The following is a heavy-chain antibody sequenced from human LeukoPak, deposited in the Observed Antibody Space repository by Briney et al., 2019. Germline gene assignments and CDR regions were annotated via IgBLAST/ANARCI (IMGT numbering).Heavy chain of an antibody. CDR2: IYYSGST. CDR3: ARSGSGYSYGYRYYYYCYMDV. J-gene: IGHJ6*03. CDR1: GGSISSYY. V-gene: IGHV4-59*01. Sequence: PSETLSLTCTVSGGSISSYYWSWIRQPPGKGLEWIGYIYYSGSTNYNPSLKSRVTISVDTSKNQFSLKLSSVTAADTAVYYCARSGSGYSYGYRYYYYCYMDVWGKGTTVTVSS. D-gene: IGHD5-18*01.